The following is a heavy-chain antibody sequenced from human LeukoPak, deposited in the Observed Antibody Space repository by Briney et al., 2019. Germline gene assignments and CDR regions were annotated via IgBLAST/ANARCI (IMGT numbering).Heavy chain of an antibody. V-gene: IGHV3-64*01. D-gene: IGHD3-10*01. CDR1: GFTFSNYA. Sequence: PGGSLRLSCAASGFTFSNYAMHWVRQAPGKGLEYVSAISASGSSTYYANSVKGRFTFSRDNSKNTLYLQVGSLTVEDMAVSYCARSSSYFGSARYYFDSWGRGTLVTVSS. CDR2: ISASGSST. CDR3: ARSSSYFGSARYYFDS. J-gene: IGHJ4*02.